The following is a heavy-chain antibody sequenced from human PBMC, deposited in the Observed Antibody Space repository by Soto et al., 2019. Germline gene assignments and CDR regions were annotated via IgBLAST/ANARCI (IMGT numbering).Heavy chain of an antibody. J-gene: IGHJ6*02. CDR2: IIPIFGTA. D-gene: IGHD2-15*01. CDR1: GGTFSSYA. Sequence: ASVKVSCKASGGTFSSYAISWVRQAPGQGLEWMGGIIPIFGTANYAQKFQGRVTITADESTSTAYMELSSLRSEDTAVYYCGYCSGGSCWEDYYYYGMDVWGQGTTVTVSS. CDR3: GYCSGGSCWEDYYYYGMDV. V-gene: IGHV1-69*13.